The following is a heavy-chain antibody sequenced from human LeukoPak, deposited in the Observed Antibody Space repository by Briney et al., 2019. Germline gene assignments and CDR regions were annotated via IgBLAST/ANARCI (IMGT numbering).Heavy chain of an antibody. Sequence: ASVKVSCQASGYTFTSYDIHWVRQAPGQGLEWMGWMNPNSGNTGYAQKFQGRVTITRNTSISTAYMELSSLRSEDTAVYYCARSKMVRGVIIYYFDYWGQGTLVTVSS. CDR2: MNPNSGNT. CDR1: GYTFTSYD. J-gene: IGHJ4*02. D-gene: IGHD3-10*01. V-gene: IGHV1-8*03. CDR3: ARSKMVRGVIIYYFDY.